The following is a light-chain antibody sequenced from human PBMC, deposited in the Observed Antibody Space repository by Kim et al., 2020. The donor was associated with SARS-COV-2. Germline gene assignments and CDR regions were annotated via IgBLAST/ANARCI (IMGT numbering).Light chain of an antibody. CDR2: QDS. J-gene: IGLJ1*01. CDR1: KLGDKY. Sequence: SYELTQPPSVSVSPGQTASITCSGDKLGDKYACWYQQKPGQSPVLVIYQDSKRPSGIPERFSGSNSGNTATLTISGTQAMDEADYYCQVWDSSTALYVFGTGRKVTLL. V-gene: IGLV3-1*01. CDR3: QVWDSSTALYV.